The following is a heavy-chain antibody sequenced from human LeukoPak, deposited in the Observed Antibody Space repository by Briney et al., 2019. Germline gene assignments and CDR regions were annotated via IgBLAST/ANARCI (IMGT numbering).Heavy chain of an antibody. CDR1: GGSFSGYY. CDR2: INHSGST. CDR3: ARATTVTTPFDY. V-gene: IGHV4-34*01. Sequence: PSETLSLTCAVYGGSFSGYYWSWIRQPPGKGLEWIGEINHSGSTNYNPSLKSRVTISVDTSENQFSLKLSSVTAADTAVYYCARATTVTTPFDYWGQGTLVTVSS. D-gene: IGHD4-17*01. J-gene: IGHJ4*02.